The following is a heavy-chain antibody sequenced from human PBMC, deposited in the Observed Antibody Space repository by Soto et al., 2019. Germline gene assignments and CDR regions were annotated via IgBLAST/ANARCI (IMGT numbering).Heavy chain of an antibody. J-gene: IGHJ4*02. D-gene: IGHD3-10*01. CDR1: EGTFNRYT. CDR3: APTYGSGSAHFDS. Sequence: QVQLVQSGAEVKKPGSSVRVSCSASEGTFNRYTINWVRQAPGQRLEWVGRVNPIVGMSTSASKFQGRVIIFADKSTSTAYMALTSLKFEDTAVYYCAPTYGSGSAHFDSWGQGTLVTVS. V-gene: IGHV1-69*02. CDR2: VNPIVGMS.